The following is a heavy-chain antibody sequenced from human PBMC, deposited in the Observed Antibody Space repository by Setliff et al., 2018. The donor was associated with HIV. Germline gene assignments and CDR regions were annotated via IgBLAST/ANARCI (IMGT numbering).Heavy chain of an antibody. V-gene: IGHV1-18*01. CDR1: GYRFSSYG. CDR2: ISAYNGNT. J-gene: IGHJ3*02. CDR3: ARGAYSSIWFPQGLNAFDI. D-gene: IGHD6-13*01. Sequence: GASVKVSCKASGYRFSSYGISWVRQAPGQGLEWMGWISAYNGNTKYTQKFQGRVTMTTDTSTSTAYMGLRSLRSDDTAVYYCARGAYSSIWFPQGLNAFDIWGQGTMVTVSS.